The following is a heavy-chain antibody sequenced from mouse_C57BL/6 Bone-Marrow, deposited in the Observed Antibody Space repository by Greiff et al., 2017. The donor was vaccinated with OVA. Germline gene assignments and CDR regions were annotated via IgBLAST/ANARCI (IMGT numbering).Heavy chain of an antibody. CDR3: ARENYYWYFDV. CDR2: ISYDGSN. V-gene: IGHV3-6*01. Sequence: DVKLQESGPGLVKPSQSLSLTCSVTGYSITSGYYWNWIRQFPGNKLEWMGYISYDGSNNYNPSLKNRISITSDTSKNQFFLKLNSVTTEDTATYYCARENYYWYFDVWGTGTTVTVSS. CDR1: GYSITSGYY. J-gene: IGHJ1*03.